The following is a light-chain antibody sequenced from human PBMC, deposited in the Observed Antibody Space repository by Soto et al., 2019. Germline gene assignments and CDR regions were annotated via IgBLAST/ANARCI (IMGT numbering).Light chain of an antibody. J-gene: IGLJ1*01. CDR2: DVS. CDR1: SSDVGGYNY. V-gene: IGLV2-14*01. Sequence: QSVLTQPASVSGSPGQSITISCTGTSSDVGGYNYVSWYQQHPGKAPKLMIYDVSHRPSGVSNRFSGSKSGNTASLTISGLQAEDEADYYCSSYTSSSPLCVFGTGTKLTVL. CDR3: SSYTSSSPLCV.